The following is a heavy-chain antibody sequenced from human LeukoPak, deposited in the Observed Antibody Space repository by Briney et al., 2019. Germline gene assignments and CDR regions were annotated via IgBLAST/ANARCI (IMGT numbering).Heavy chain of an antibody. CDR2: ISSSSGYI. CDR3: ARECIWGGSGSYFNWFDP. V-gene: IGHV3-21*01. Sequence: GGSLRLSCAASGFTFSSYSMNWVRQAPGKGLEWVSSISSSSGYIYYADSVKGRFTISRDNAKNSLYLQMNSLRAEDTAVYYCARECIWGGSGSYFNWFDPWGQGTLVTVSS. J-gene: IGHJ5*02. D-gene: IGHD3-10*01. CDR1: GFTFSSYS.